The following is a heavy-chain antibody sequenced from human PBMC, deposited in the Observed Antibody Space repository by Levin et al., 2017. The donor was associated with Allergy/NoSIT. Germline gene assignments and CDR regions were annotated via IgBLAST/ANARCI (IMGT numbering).Heavy chain of an antibody. D-gene: IGHD3-10*01. Sequence: GTLKISCEASGFTFSDYWMSWVRQPSGKGLEWVARINKGRNEISYVDSVKGRFTISRDDGKKSLYLQMNSLRVEDTAVYYCVRGGGYYGSWWGQGALVTVSS. V-gene: IGHV3-7*05. CDR1: GFTFSDYW. J-gene: IGHJ4*02. CDR3: VRGGGYYGSW. CDR2: INKGRNEI.